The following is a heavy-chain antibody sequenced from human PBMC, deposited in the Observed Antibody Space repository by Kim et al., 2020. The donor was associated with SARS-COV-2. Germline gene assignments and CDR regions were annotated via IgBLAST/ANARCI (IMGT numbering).Heavy chain of an antibody. J-gene: IGHJ4*02. D-gene: IGHD6-13*01. V-gene: IGHV3-23*01. CDR3: AKAVHISWFRHFDY. CDR2: ISGSGGIT. Sequence: GGSLRLSCAASGFAFSSYAMTWVRQAPGKGLESVSAISGSGGITYYAESVKGRFTISRDHSKATLYLQMNSLRADDTAFYYCAKAVHISWFRHFDYWGQGTLVTVSS. CDR1: GFAFSSYA.